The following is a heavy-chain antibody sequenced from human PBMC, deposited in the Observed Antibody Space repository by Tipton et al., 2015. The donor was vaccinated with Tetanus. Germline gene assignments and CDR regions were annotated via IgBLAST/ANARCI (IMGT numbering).Heavy chain of an antibody. V-gene: IGHV1-2*02. J-gene: IGHJ6*02. CDR2: INPNGGDT. Sequence: QLVQSGAEVKKPGASVKVSCKASGFTFIGYYMYWVRQAPGQGLEWMGWINPNGGDTSYAQKFQGRVTMTRDTSISTAYMELSRLRSDDTAVYYGARDRGDYIYYGMDVWGQGTTVTVSS. D-gene: IGHD3-22*01. CDR1: GFTFIGYY. CDR3: ARDRGDYIYYGMDV.